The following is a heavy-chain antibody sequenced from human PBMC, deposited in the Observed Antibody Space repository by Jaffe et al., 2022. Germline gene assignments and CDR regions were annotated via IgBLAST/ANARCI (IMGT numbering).Heavy chain of an antibody. V-gene: IGHV7-4-1*02. Sequence: QVQLVQSGSELKKPGASVKVSCKASGYTFTSYAMNWVRQAPGQGLEWMGWINTNTGNPTYAQGFTGRFVFSLDTSVSTAYLQISSLKAEDTAVYYCARDDRDCSSTSCYEYYYYYYMDVWGKGTTVTVSS. CDR3: ARDDRDCSSTSCYEYYYYYYMDV. CDR2: INTNTGNP. CDR1: GYTFTSYA. J-gene: IGHJ6*03. D-gene: IGHD2-2*01.